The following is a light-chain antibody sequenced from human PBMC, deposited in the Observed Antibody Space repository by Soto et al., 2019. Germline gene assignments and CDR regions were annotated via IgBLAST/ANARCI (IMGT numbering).Light chain of an antibody. J-gene: IGLJ2*01. Sequence: SYELTQPPSVSVSRGQTASITCSGDKLGDKYACWYQQKPGQSPVVVIYQDTKRPSGIPERFSGSNSGNTATLTISGTQAMDEADYYCQAWATSTVLFGGGTKLTVL. V-gene: IGLV3-1*01. CDR1: KLGDKY. CDR2: QDT. CDR3: QAWATSTVL.